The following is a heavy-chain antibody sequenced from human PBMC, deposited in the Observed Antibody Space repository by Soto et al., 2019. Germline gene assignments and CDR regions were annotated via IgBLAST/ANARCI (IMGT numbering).Heavy chain of an antibody. CDR2: IKSKNDGERT. J-gene: IGHJ5*02. CDR1: GFSFNNAW. D-gene: IGHD2-2*03. V-gene: IGHV3-15*07. Sequence: GGSLRLSCAASGFSFNNAWMTWVRQTPGKGLEWVGRIKSKNDGERTDYAAPVQGRFTISRDDSRSTLYLHMNSLKSEDTAVYYCATVGSGYCRDYTCDHWGQGTPVTVSS. CDR3: ATVGSGYCRDYTCDH.